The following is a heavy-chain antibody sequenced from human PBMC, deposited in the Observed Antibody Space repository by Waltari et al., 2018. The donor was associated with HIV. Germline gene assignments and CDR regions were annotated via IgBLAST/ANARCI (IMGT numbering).Heavy chain of an antibody. CDR2: INSGGSSK. CDR1: GFSFSEYD. J-gene: IGHJ5*02. CDR3: AKMGGVFYRFDA. V-gene: IGHV3-11*04. Sequence: QIHLVESGGGLVKPGGSLRLSCAASGFSFSEYDMTWIRQAPGKQPEWVSDINSGGSSKYFADFVNGRFTISRDNSKNSLYLQMNSLRAEDTAVYYCAKMGGVFYRFDAWGQGTLVTVSS. D-gene: IGHD2-8*01.